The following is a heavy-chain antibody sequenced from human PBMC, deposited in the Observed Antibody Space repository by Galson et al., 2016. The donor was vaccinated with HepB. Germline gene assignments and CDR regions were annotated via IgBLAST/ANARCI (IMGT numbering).Heavy chain of an antibody. CDR1: GGSFSGFY. J-gene: IGHJ6*03. CDR3: ASSGHTSGWPLYYYFLDV. D-gene: IGHD6-19*01. CDR2: INHSVST. V-gene: IGHV4-34*01. Sequence: SETLSLTCAVYGGSFSGFYWSWVRQPPGKGLEWLGEINHSVSTNYNPSPKSRVTMSLDTSTKNVSLILTSVTVADTAVYYCASSGHTSGWPLYYYFLDVWGKGTAVTVSS.